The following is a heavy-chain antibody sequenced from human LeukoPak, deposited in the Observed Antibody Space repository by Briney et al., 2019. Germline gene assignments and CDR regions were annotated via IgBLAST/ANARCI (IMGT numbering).Heavy chain of an antibody. Sequence: QPGGSLRLSCAASGFTFSSCAMTWVRQAPGKGLESVSAISKSGGSTYYADSVKGRFTISRDNSKNTLYLQMNSLRAEDTAVYYCAREGWGDFDYWGQGTLVTVSS. CDR3: AREGWGDFDY. CDR2: ISKSGGST. V-gene: IGHV3-23*01. J-gene: IGHJ4*02. CDR1: GFTFSSCA. D-gene: IGHD3-10*01.